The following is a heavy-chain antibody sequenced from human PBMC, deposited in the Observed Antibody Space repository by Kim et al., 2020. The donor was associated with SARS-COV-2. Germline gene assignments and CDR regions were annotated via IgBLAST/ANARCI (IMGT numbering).Heavy chain of an antibody. CDR1: GGSISSSSYY. V-gene: IGHV4-39*01. D-gene: IGHD3-10*01. CDR2: IYYSGST. CDR3: ASYNYYGSGSYGWAN. J-gene: IGHJ4*02. Sequence: SETLSLTCTVSGGSISSSSYYWGWIRQPPGKGLEWIGSIYYSGSTYYNPSLKSRVTISVDTSKNQFSLKLSSVTAADTAVYYCASYNYYGSGSYGWANWGQGTLVTVSS.